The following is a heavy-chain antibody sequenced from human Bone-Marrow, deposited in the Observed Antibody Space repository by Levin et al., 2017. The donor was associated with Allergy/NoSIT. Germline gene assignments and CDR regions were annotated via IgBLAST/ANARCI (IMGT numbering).Heavy chain of an antibody. Sequence: GGSLRLSCAASGFTFSSYDMHWVRQATGKGLEWVSAIGTAGDTYYPGSVKGRFTISRENAKNSLYLQMNSLRAGDTAVYYCAREDVRYDSSGYYHSYFDYWGQGTLVTVSS. D-gene: IGHD3-22*01. V-gene: IGHV3-13*01. CDR2: IGTAGDT. CDR1: GFTFSSYD. CDR3: AREDVRYDSSGYYHSYFDY. J-gene: IGHJ4*02.